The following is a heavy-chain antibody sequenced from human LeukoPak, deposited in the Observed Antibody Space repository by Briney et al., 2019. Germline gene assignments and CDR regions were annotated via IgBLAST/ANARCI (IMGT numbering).Heavy chain of an antibody. CDR1: GVYISSSGYS. J-gene: IGHJ4*02. CDR3: ARADVWDYFDY. V-gene: IGHV4-39*07. Sequence: PSETLSLTCTVSGVYISSSGYSWGWIRQPPGKELDWIGSGYCSGSTYYKPALKSRGTISLDTSKSPCSLKLSSVTAADTAVYYCARADVWDYFDYWGQGTLVTVSS. CDR2: GYCSGST. D-gene: IGHD1-26*01.